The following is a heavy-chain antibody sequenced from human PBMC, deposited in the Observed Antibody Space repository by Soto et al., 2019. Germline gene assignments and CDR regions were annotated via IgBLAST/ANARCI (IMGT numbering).Heavy chain of an antibody. CDR3: ARMETGRVVTRPNWLDP. V-gene: IGHV1-3*01. J-gene: IGHJ5*02. Sequence: QVQFVQSGAEVKKPGASVKVSCKASGYTFTSYAIHWVRQAPGQRLEWMGWINAGNGNTKYSQKFQGRVTITRDTSASTGYMELSSLRSEDTAVYYCARMETGRVVTRPNWLDPWGQGTQVTVSS. CDR2: INAGNGNT. CDR1: GYTFTSYA. D-gene: IGHD2-21*02.